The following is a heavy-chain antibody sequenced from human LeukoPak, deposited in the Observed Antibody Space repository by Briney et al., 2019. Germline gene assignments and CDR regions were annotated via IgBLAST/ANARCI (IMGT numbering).Heavy chain of an antibody. CDR3: ARAIETYYDDWIGTYYMDV. CDR1: GGSISTGGYH. Sequence: SETLSLTCTVSGGSISTGGYHWSWIRQHPGKGLEWIGYIYYSGTTYCNPSLKSRLTISVDTSKNQFSLKLSSVTAADTAVYYCARAIETYYDDWIGTYYMDVWGKGTTVTVSS. V-gene: IGHV4-31*03. J-gene: IGHJ6*03. D-gene: IGHD3-3*01. CDR2: IYYSGTT.